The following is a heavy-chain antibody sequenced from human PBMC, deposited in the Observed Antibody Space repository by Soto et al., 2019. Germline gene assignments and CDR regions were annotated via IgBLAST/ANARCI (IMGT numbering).Heavy chain of an antibody. CDR1: GGTFSSYA. D-gene: IGHD1-26*01. V-gene: IGHV1-69*13. CDR2: IIPIFGTA. J-gene: IGHJ4*02. CDR3: ARPIVGASNFDY. Sequence: SVKVSCKASGGTFSSYAISWVRQAPGQGLEWMGGIIPIFGTANYAQKFQGRVTITADESTSTAYMELSSLRSEDTAVYYCARPIVGASNFDYWGQGTLVTVSS.